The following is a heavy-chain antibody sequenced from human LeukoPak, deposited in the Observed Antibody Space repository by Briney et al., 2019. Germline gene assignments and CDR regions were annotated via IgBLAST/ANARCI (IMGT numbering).Heavy chain of an antibody. V-gene: IGHV3-23*01. J-gene: IGHJ4*02. CDR2: ISGSGGST. Sequence: GGSLRLSCAASGFTFSSYAMNWVRQAPGKGLEWVSAISGSGGSTYYADSVRGRFTISRDNSKNTLYLQMNSLRAEDPAVYYCAKGDTTWELPHDCWGQGTLVTVSS. CDR1: GFTFSSYA. CDR3: AKGDTTWELPHDC. D-gene: IGHD1-26*01.